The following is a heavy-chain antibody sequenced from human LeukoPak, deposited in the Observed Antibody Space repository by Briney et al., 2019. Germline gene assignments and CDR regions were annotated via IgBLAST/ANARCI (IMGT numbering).Heavy chain of an antibody. CDR3: AREPLVGATHIDI. Sequence: PGGSLRLSCAASGFTFSSYSMNWVRQAPGKGLEWVSSISSRSTYIYYADSVKGRFTISRDNAKNSLYLQMNSLRAEDTAVYYCAREPLVGATHIDIWGQGTMVTVSS. CDR1: GFTFSSYS. V-gene: IGHV3-21*01. CDR2: ISSRSTYI. D-gene: IGHD1-26*01. J-gene: IGHJ3*02.